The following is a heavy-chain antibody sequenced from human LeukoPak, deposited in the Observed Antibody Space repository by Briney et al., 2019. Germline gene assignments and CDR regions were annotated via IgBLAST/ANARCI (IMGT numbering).Heavy chain of an antibody. V-gene: IGHV3-21*01. CDR2: IDFSGDYI. CDR1: GFTFNSYS. CDR3: ARDSYDSSGRLLAFDY. J-gene: IGHJ4*02. Sequence: GGSLRLSCAAPGFTFNSYSMNWVRQGPGKGLEWVSTIDFSGDYIYYADSLKGRFTISRDNAKNSVHLQMSSLRDEDTAVYYCARDSYDSSGRLLAFDYWGQGTLVTVSS. D-gene: IGHD3-22*01.